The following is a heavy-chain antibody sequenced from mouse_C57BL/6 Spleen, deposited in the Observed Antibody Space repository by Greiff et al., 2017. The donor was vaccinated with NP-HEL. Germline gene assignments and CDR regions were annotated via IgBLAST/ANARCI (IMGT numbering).Heavy chain of an antibody. Sequence: QVQLQQPGAELVMPGASVKLSCKASGYTFTSYWMHWVKQRPGQGLEWIGEIDPSDSYTNYNQKFKGKSTLTVDKSSSTAYMQLSSLTSEDSAVYYCARRGGGNYCAMDYWDQGTSVTVSS. J-gene: IGHJ4*01. CDR2: IDPSDSYT. D-gene: IGHD1-1*02. CDR3: ARRGGGNYCAMDY. V-gene: IGHV1-69*01. CDR1: GYTFTSYW.